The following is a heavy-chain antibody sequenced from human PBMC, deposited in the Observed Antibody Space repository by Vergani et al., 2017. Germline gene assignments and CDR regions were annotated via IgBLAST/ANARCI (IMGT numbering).Heavy chain of an antibody. Sequence: QVQLVESGGGVVQPGRSLRLSCAASGFTFSSYGMHWVRQAPGKGLEWVAVIWYDGSNKYYADSVKGRLTISRDNSKNTLYLQMNSLRAEDTAVYYCARDQRGYSYYDAFDIWGQGTMVTVSS. CDR2: IWYDGSNK. V-gene: IGHV3-33*01. CDR1: GFTFSSYG. D-gene: IGHD5-18*01. CDR3: ARDQRGYSYYDAFDI. J-gene: IGHJ3*02.